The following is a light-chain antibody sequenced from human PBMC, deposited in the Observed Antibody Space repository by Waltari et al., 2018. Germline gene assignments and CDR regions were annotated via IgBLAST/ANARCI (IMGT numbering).Light chain of an antibody. J-gene: IGKJ4*01. CDR2: GAS. Sequence: DLQMTQSPPSLSASVRDRVTITCRASQGIRTYLHWYQQKPGKAPKLLIYGASSLQSGVPSRFSGGGSGTDFTLTISSLQPEDFATYCCQQSYSTLRSFGGGTKVDIK. CDR1: QGIRTY. CDR3: QQSYSTLRS. V-gene: IGKV1-39*01.